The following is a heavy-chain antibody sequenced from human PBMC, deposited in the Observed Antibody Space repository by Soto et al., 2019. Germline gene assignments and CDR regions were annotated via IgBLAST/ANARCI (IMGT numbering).Heavy chain of an antibody. D-gene: IGHD3-3*01. V-gene: IGHV3-23*04. CDR1: GFSFRNYG. Sequence: DEQLVESGGGSLQPGGSLRLSCAASGFSFRNYGMTWVRQSPGKGLEWVSLISSGGGSTDYADSVKGRFTISRDNSQNVLFLQMTGLRGDDTALYYCAKLKGGLGRFYGMDAWGQGTMVIVSS. J-gene: IGHJ6*02. CDR3: AKLKGGLGRFYGMDA. CDR2: ISSGGGST.